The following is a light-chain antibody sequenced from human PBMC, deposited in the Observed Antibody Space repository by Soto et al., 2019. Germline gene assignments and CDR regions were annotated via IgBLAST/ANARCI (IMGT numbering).Light chain of an antibody. Sequence: QSVLTQPPSVSGAPGQRVTISCTGSTSNIGATYDVHWYHQLPGTAPKLLISGNNNRPSGVPDRFSGSKSGTSASLAITGLQAEDEADYYCQSYDSSLGYVFRPGTKVTVL. CDR3: QSYDSSLGYV. CDR1: TSNIGATYD. J-gene: IGLJ1*01. V-gene: IGLV1-40*01. CDR2: GNN.